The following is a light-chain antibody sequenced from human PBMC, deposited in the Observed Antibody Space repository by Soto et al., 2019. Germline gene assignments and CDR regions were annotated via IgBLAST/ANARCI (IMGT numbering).Light chain of an antibody. CDR1: QSVTSTY. Sequence: TQSPGTLSLSPGERATLSCRAVQSVTSTYMAWYQQNPGQAPRLLIYATSFRATGIPDRFRGSGSGTDFTLTISSLEPEDSAVYYCQQRTDWVTFGGGTKVDIK. CDR2: ATS. V-gene: IGKV3D-20*02. CDR3: QQRTDWVT. J-gene: IGKJ4*01.